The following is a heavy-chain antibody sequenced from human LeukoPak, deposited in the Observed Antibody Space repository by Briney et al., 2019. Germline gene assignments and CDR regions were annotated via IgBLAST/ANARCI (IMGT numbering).Heavy chain of an antibody. CDR2: ISPHSGDT. Sequence: ASVKVSCKASGYTFTDYYLHWVRQAPGQGLEWMGWISPHSGDTNYAQKFQGRVTMTRDTSISTAYMELSRLRSDDTAVYYCARIYSSGWHYYFDYWGQGTLVTVSS. CDR1: GYTFTDYY. D-gene: IGHD6-19*01. J-gene: IGHJ4*02. V-gene: IGHV1-2*02. CDR3: ARIYSSGWHYYFDY.